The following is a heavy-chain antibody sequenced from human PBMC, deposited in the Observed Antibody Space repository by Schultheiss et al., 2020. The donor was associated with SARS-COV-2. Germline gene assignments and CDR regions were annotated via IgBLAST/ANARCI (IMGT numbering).Heavy chain of an antibody. Sequence: GESLKISCAASGFTFSDYYMSWIRQAPGKGLEWVSYISSSRSYTNYADSVKGRFTISRDNAKNSLYLQMNSLRAEDTAVYYCARGGGAFDIWGQGTMVTVSS. CDR2: ISSSRSYT. V-gene: IGHV3-11*06. CDR3: ARGGGAFDI. J-gene: IGHJ3*02. CDR1: GFTFSDYY. D-gene: IGHD3-16*01.